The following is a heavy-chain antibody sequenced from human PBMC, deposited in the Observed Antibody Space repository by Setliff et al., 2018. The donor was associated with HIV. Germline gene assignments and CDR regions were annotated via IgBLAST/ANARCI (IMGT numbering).Heavy chain of an antibody. CDR2: IYYVGWS. CDR3: ARAAPGYDILSGYYMPSVDY. D-gene: IGHD3-9*01. CDR1: GGSISSYY. J-gene: IGHJ4*02. V-gene: IGHV4-59*08. Sequence: ETLSLTCTVSGGSISSYYWSWIRQPPGKGLEWIGYIYYVGWSKYNPSLEDRVTMSVDTSNNQFSLKLSSVTAADTAVYYCARAAPGYDILSGYYMPSVDYWGQGTLVTVSS.